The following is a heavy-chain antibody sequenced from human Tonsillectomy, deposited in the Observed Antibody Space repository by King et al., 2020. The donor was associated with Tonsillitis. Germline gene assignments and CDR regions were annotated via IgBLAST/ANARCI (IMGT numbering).Heavy chain of an antibody. CDR2: IWYDGSNK. D-gene: IGHD4-11*01. Sequence: VQLVESGGGVVQPGRSLRLSCAASGFTFSSYGMHWVRQAPGKGLEWVAVIWYDGSNKYYADSVKGRFTISRDNSKNTLYLQMNSLRAEDTAVCYCAKHDYSNYVGAFDIWGQGTMVTVSS. CDR3: AKHDYSNYVGAFDI. V-gene: IGHV3-33*06. J-gene: IGHJ3*02. CDR1: GFTFSSYG.